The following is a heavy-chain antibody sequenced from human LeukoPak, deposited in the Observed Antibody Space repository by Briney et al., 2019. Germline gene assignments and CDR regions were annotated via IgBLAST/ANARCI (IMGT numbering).Heavy chain of an antibody. CDR1: GYTFTSFG. D-gene: IGHD2-21*02. CDR3: ARDNALVVTLDY. J-gene: IGHJ4*02. V-gene: IGHV1-18*01. Sequence: ASVNVSCMPSGYTFTSFGLSWVRHAPGQGLEWMGWISTYSGETNYAQTPQGRVTMTTDTSTSTAYMELRSLRSDDTAIYYCARDNALVVTLDYWGQGTLVTVSS. CDR2: ISTYSGET.